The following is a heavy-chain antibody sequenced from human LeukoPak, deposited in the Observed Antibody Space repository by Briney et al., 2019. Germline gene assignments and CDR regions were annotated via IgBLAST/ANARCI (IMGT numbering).Heavy chain of an antibody. J-gene: IGHJ6*02. V-gene: IGHV3-21*01. CDR3: ARDQRKDIVVVVAATDYYYGMDV. CDR2: ISSSSYI. CDR1: GFTFSSYS. Sequence: GGSLRLSCAASGFTFSSYSMNWVRQAPGKGLEWVSSISSSSYIYYADSVKGRFTISRDNAKNSLYLQMNSLRAEDTAVYYCARDQRKDIVVVVAATDYYYGMDVWGQGTTVTVSS. D-gene: IGHD2-15*01.